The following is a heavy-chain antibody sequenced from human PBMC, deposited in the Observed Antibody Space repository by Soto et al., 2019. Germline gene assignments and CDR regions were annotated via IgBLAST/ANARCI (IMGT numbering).Heavy chain of an antibody. CDR1: GFIFSDYW. CDR3: AKIGSSTWYTWAFDV. V-gene: IGHV3-7*01. Sequence: GGSLRLSCAASGFIFSDYWMNWVRQAPGKGLEWVANIKEDGSEKYYVDSVKGRFTISRDNAKNSLYLQMNSLRAEDTAVYYCAKIGSSTWYTWAFDVWGQGTMVTVSS. CDR2: IKEDGSEK. J-gene: IGHJ3*01. D-gene: IGHD6-13*01.